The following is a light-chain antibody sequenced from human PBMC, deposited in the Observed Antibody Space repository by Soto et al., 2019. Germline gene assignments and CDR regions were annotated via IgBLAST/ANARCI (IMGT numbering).Light chain of an antibody. V-gene: IGLV3-1*01. CDR2: QDR. J-gene: IGLJ2*01. CDR1: KLGDKY. CDR3: QAWDSNTAV. Sequence: SYELTQAPSVSVSPGQTASITCSGDKLGDKYACWYQQKPGQSPVLVIYQDRRRPSGIPERFSGSNSENTATLIITGTQAMDEADYYCQAWDSNTAVFGGGTKLTVL.